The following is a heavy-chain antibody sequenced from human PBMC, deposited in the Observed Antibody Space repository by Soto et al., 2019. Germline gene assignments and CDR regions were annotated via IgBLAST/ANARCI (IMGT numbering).Heavy chain of an antibody. CDR2: INGDGSST. CDR3: AIGGAVSSGWYDGH. Sequence: EVQLVESGGVLVQPGGSLRLSCGASGFTFSTYNMNWFPQGPGKVLVWVSRINGDGSSTRYADSVKGRFTVSRDNAKNTLYLQMISLGVEDTAIYYCAIGGAVSSGWYDGHWGLGTLGTGSS. J-gene: IGHJ4*02. V-gene: IGHV3-74*01. D-gene: IGHD6-19*01. CDR1: GFTFSTYN.